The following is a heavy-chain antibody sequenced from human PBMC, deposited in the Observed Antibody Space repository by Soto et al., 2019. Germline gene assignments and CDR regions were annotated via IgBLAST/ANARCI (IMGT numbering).Heavy chain of an antibody. CDR1: GFTFSSYG. Sequence: QVQLVESGGGVVQPGRSLRLSCAASGFTFSSYGMHWVRQAPGKGLEWVAVISYDGSNKYYADSVKGRFTLSRDNSKNTLYLQLSSLIAEDTAVSYFAKDRKPVAVATAFDYWGQGTLFTFSS. D-gene: IGHD6-19*01. CDR2: ISYDGSNK. J-gene: IGHJ4*02. V-gene: IGHV3-30*18. CDR3: AKDRKPVAVATAFDY.